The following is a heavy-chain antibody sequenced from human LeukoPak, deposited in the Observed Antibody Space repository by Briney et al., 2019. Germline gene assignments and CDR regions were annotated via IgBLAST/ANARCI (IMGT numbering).Heavy chain of an antibody. CDR2: IKSKTDGAAT. CDR1: GFTFSDAW. J-gene: IGHJ4*02. CDR3: TTVNLSGYSSSWYGSALFDY. D-gene: IGHD6-13*01. V-gene: IGHV3-15*01. Sequence: GGSLRLSCADSGFTFSDAWMSWVRQAPGRGLEWVGRIKSKTDGAATDYAAPVKGRFTISRDDSKNTLFLQMNSLRTEDTAVYYCTTVNLSGYSSSWYGSALFDYWGQGTLVTVSS.